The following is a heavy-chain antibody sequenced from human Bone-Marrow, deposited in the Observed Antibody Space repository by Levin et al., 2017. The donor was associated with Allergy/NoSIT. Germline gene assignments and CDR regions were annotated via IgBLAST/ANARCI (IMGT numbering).Heavy chain of an antibody. CDR1: GFTVYNNY. D-gene: IGHD2-8*01. Sequence: RASVKVSCAVSGFTVYNNYMSWVRQAPGKGLEWVSLIYSGGTTQYADSVKGRFTISRDSSKNTLYLQMNSLTPEDTAMYYCARNVPLTANGYWGQGTLVTVSS. CDR2: IYSGGTT. V-gene: IGHV3-66*01. J-gene: IGHJ4*02. CDR3: ARNVPLTANGY.